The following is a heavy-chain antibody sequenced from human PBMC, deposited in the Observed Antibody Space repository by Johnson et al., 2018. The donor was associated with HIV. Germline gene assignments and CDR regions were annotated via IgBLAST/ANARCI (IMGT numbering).Heavy chain of an antibody. J-gene: IGHJ3*02. CDR3: AKDQGSEQRNDAFDI. V-gene: IGHV3-23*04. Sequence: VQLVESGGGLVQPGGSLRLSCAASGFTFSSYALTWVRQAPGKGLEWVSTVSDGAGNTYYADSVKGRFTISRDNSKNTLYLQMNSLRAEDTAVYYCAKDQGSEQRNDAFDIWGQGTMVTVSS. CDR2: VSDGAGNT. D-gene: IGHD1-14*01. CDR1: GFTFSSYA.